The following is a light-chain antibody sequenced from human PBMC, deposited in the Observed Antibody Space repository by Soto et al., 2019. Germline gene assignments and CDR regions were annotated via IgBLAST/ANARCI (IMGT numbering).Light chain of an antibody. CDR1: SSDVGGYNY. CDR3: SSSAITTTYL. Sequence: QSVLTQPASVSGSPGQSITISCTGTSSDVGGYNYVSWYQQHPGKAPKLIIYDDSNRPSGVSNRFSGSKSGNTASLTISGLQAEDEADYYCSSSAITTTYLFGGGTKVTVL. J-gene: IGLJ1*01. V-gene: IGLV2-14*03. CDR2: DDS.